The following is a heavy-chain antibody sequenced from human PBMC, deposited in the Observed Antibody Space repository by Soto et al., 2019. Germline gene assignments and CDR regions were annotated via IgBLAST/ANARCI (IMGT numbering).Heavy chain of an antibody. J-gene: IGHJ4*02. Sequence: GGSLRLSCVASGFTFNDYLMNWVRQAPGKGLEWVANIEHDGSEKYYVDSVKGRFTISRDNAKNSLYLQMNSLRVEDTAVYYCARDSPWPNALGYWGQGTLVTVSS. CDR1: GFTFNDYL. V-gene: IGHV3-7*01. CDR2: IEHDGSEK. CDR3: ARDSPWPNALGY.